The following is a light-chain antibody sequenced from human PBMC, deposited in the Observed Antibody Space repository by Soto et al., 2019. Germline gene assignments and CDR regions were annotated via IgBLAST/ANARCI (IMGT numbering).Light chain of an antibody. CDR1: QSISSSY. V-gene: IGKV3-20*01. CDR2: GAS. CDR3: QQYSSTFWT. J-gene: IGKJ1*01. Sequence: IVLTQSPGTLSLSPGERTTLSCRASQSISSSYLAWYLQKPGRAPRLLVYGASSRATGIPDRFSGSGSGTDFTLTISRLEPEDFALYYWQQYSSTFWTLGQGTKV.